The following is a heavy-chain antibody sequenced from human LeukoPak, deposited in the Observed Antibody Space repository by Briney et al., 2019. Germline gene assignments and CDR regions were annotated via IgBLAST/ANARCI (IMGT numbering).Heavy chain of an antibody. CDR2: IYASHSGDST. V-gene: IGHV3-53*01. J-gene: IGHJ5*02. CDR1: GFIVSDDT. CDR3: TRHDWFDP. Sequence: PGGSLRLSCAASGFIVSDDTMNWVRQAPGKGLEWVATIYASHSGDSTFYADSVKGRFTISRDKSKNTFYLQMNTLRADDTAVYYCTRHDWFDPWGQGTLVTVSS.